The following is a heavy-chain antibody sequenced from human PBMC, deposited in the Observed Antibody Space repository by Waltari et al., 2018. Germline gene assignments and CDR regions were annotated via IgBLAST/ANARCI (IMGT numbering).Heavy chain of an antibody. V-gene: IGHV4-34*02. J-gene: IGHJ1*01. Sequence: QVQLQQWGAGLLRPSETLSLTCAVYGVSLSDYYWTWIRQPLGKGLEWIGENNLAEITYYNPSPDGRVSIVLYKSKNQFSLHLLSGTAADTALYYCVTGPRDKWVGRYSGEFFHHWGPGTLVTVSS. D-gene: IGHD6-19*01. CDR2: NNLAEIT. CDR3: VTGPRDKWVGRYSGEFFHH. CDR1: GVSLSDYY.